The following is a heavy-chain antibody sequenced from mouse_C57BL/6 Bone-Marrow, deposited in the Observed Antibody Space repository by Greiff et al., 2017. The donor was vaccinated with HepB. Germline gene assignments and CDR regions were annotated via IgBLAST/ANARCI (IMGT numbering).Heavy chain of an antibody. CDR2: IYPGSGNT. CDR1: GYTFTDYY. V-gene: IGHV1-76*01. J-gene: IGHJ3*01. CDR3: ASGGSSPWFAY. Sequence: VQLQESGAELVRPGASVKLSCKASGYTFTDYYINWVKQRPGQGLEWIARIYPGSGNTYYNEKFKGKATLTAEKSSSTAYMQLSSLTSEDSAVYVCASGGSSPWFAYWGQGTLVTVSA. D-gene: IGHD1-1*01.